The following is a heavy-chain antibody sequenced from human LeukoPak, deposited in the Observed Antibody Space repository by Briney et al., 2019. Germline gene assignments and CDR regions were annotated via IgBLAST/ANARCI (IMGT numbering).Heavy chain of an antibody. D-gene: IGHD1-1*01. Sequence: SETLSLTCTVSGGSISSSSHSWGWIRQPPGKGLEWTGTIYYTGRTYYNPSLESRLTISVDTSKNQFSLKLTSVTAADTAIYYCAQSLGSGNWIGNWFDPWGQGTLVTVSP. V-gene: IGHV4-39*01. J-gene: IGHJ5*02. CDR2: IYYTGRT. CDR1: GGSISSSSHS. CDR3: AQSLGSGNWIGNWFDP.